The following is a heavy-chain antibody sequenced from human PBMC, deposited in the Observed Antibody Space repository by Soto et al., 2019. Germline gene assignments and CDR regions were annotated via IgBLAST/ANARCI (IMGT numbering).Heavy chain of an antibody. V-gene: IGHV4-34*01. D-gene: IGHD5-18*01. CDR2: INHSGST. CDR1: GGSFSGYY. Sequence: SETLSLTCAVYGGSFSGYYWSWIRQPPGKGLEWIGEINHSGSTNYNPSLKSRVTISVDTSKNQFSLKLSSVTAADTAVYYCARGYTAMVTSYYYYYMDVWGKGTTVTVSS. CDR3: ARGYTAMVTSYYYYYMDV. J-gene: IGHJ6*03.